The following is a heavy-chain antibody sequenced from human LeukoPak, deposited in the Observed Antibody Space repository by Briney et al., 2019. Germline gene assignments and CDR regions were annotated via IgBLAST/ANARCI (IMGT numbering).Heavy chain of an antibody. Sequence: GGSLRLSCAASGFTFSDYYMSWVRQAPGKGLEWVSNISGSGGNTYYIDSVKGRFTISRDNSKNTLYLQMNSLRAEDTAIYYCAKDKYQLLSSGFDYWGQGTLVTVSS. J-gene: IGHJ4*02. V-gene: IGHV3-23*01. D-gene: IGHD2-2*01. CDR3: AKDKYQLLSSGFDY. CDR1: GFTFSDYY. CDR2: ISGSGGNT.